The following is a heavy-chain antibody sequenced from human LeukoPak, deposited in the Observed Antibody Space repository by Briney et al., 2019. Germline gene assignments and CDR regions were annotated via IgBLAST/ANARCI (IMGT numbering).Heavy chain of an antibody. V-gene: IGHV1-2*02. J-gene: IGHJ4*02. Sequence: ASVKVSCKASGYTFTGYYMHWVRQAPGQGLEWMGWINPNSSGTNYAQKFQGRVTMTRDTSISTAYMELSRLRSDDTAVYYCARAGTYASRAMIVVAPGDYWGQGTLVTVSS. CDR1: GYTFTGYY. D-gene: IGHD3-22*01. CDR2: INPNSSGT. CDR3: ARAGTYASRAMIVVAPGDY.